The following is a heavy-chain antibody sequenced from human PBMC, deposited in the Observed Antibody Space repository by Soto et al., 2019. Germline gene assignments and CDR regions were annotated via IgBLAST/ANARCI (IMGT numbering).Heavy chain of an antibody. V-gene: IGHV1-18*01. CDR1: GYTFTSYG. D-gene: IGHD1-1*01. J-gene: IGHJ4*02. CDR2: ISAHNGNT. Sequence: QVHLVQSGAEVKKPGASVKVSCKASGYTFTSYGITWVRQAPGQGREWMGWISAHNGNTDYAQKPQGIFIVTRDRFASTGYMELSSLISVDTAVYYCARGRYGDYWGQGALVTFAS. CDR3: ARGRYGDY.